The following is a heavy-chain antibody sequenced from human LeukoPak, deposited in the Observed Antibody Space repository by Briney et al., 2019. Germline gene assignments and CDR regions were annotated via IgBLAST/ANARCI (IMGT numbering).Heavy chain of an antibody. V-gene: IGHV4-59*01. CDR3: ARVSKSSGYPLWYYYYYMDV. CDR1: GGSISSYY. D-gene: IGHD3-22*01. J-gene: IGHJ6*03. CDR2: IYYSGST. Sequence: SETLSLTCTVSGGSISSYYWSWIRQPPGKGLEWIGYIYYSGSTNYNPSLKSRVTISVDTSKNQFSLKLSSVTAADTAVYYCARVSKSSGYPLWYYYYYMDVWGKGTTVTVSS.